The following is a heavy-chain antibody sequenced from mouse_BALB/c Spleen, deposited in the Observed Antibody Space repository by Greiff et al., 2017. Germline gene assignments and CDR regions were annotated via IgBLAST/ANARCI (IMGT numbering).Heavy chain of an antibody. CDR3: ARDDGYYGWFAY. J-gene: IGHJ3*01. Sequence: DVKLVESGGGLVQPGGSLKLSCAASGFTFSSYGMSWVRQTPDKRLELVATINSNGGSTYYPDSVKGRFTISRDNAKNTLYLQMSSLKSEDTAMYYCARDDGYYGWFAYWGQGTLVTVSA. D-gene: IGHD2-3*01. CDR1: GFTFSSYG. V-gene: IGHV5-6-3*01. CDR2: INSNGGST.